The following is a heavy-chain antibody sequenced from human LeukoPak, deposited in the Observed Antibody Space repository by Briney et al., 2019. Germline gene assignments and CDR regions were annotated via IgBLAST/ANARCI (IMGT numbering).Heavy chain of an antibody. J-gene: IGHJ4*02. V-gene: IGHV4-34*09. CDR3: ARGHTGGYFDY. CDR2: INHSGST. D-gene: IGHD2-2*02. CDR1: GGSFSGYY. Sequence: PSETLSLTCAVYGGSFSGYYWSWIRQPPGKGLEWIGEINHSGSTYYNPSLKSRVTISVDTSKNQFSLKLSSVTAADTAVYYCARGHTGGYFDYWGQGTLVTVSS.